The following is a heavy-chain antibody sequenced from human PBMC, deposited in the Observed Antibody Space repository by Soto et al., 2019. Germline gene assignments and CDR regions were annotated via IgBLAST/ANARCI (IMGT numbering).Heavy chain of an antibody. CDR1: GGSISSGGYY. D-gene: IGHD6-6*01. V-gene: IGHV4-31*03. J-gene: IGHJ5*02. CDR3: ARDKEYSINWFDP. CDR2: IYYSGST. Sequence: SETLSLTCTVSGGSISSGGYYWSWIRQHPGKGPEWIGYIYYSGSTYYNPSLKSRVTISVDTSKNQFSLKLSSVTAADTAVYYCARDKEYSINWFDPWGQGTLVTVSS.